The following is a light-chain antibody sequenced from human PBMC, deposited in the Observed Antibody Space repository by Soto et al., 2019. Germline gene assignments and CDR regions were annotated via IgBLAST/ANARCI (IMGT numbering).Light chain of an antibody. CDR2: GTS. Sequence: DIQMTQSPSSLSASVGDRVTITCRASQSVVNYLKWYQQKPGKAPRLLIYGTSILQSGVPSKFSGSGSGADFTLTINSLQPEDFATYYCQQSYNTPWTFGQGTKVEIK. CDR1: QSVVNY. V-gene: IGKV1-39*01. CDR3: QQSYNTPWT. J-gene: IGKJ1*01.